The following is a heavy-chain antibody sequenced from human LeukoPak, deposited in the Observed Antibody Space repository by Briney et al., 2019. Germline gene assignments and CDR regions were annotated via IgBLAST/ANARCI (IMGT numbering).Heavy chain of an antibody. CDR1: GGSFSGYY. Sequence: SETLSLTCAVYGGSFSGYYWSWIRQPPGKGLEWIGEINHSGSTNYNPSLKSRVTISVDTSKNQFSLKLSSVTAADTAVYYCAAPTLGYCSSTSCPQDAFDIWGQGTMVTVSS. V-gene: IGHV4-34*01. CDR2: INHSGST. CDR3: AAPTLGYCSSTSCPQDAFDI. D-gene: IGHD2-2*01. J-gene: IGHJ3*02.